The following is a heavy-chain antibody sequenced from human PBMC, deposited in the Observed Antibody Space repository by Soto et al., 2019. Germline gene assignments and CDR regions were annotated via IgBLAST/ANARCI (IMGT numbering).Heavy chain of an antibody. J-gene: IGHJ5*02. CDR1: GDVFSTDT. Sequence: QVVLLQSGADVKEPGSSVNISCKTFGDVFSTDTINWVRQAPGQGLLWMGSIIPFLNLSNIEPTFMDRLSITADEATGTAYLKMPDLNREDTAIYICAKLGAQIDHSGPGARITVSS. D-gene: IGHD3-16*01. V-gene: IGHV1-69*09. CDR2: IIPFLNLS. CDR3: AKLGAQIDH.